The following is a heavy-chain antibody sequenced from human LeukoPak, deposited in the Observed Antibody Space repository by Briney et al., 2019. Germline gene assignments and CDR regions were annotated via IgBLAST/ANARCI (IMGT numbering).Heavy chain of an antibody. CDR3: ARRGSSGWPYDAFDI. CDR2: IYYSGST. D-gene: IGHD6-19*01. V-gene: IGHV4-59*08. J-gene: IGHJ3*02. CDR1: GGSISSYY. Sequence: SETLSLTCTVSGGSISSYYWSWSRQPPGKGLGLVGYIYYSGSTNYNPSLKSRVTISVDTSKNQFSLKLSSVTAADTAVYYCARRGSSGWPYDAFDIWGQGTMVTVSS.